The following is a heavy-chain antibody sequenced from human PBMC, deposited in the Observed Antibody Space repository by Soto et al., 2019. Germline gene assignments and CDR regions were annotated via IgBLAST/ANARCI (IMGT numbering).Heavy chain of an antibody. D-gene: IGHD2-8*01. J-gene: IGHJ5*02. CDR2: ITNRGDHT. Sequence: EVEVLESGGDLVQPGGSLRLSCTASGFTFRDYAMTWVRQAPGQGLEYVSSITNRGDHTYYADSVKGRFTISRDNSKNTLYLQMNSLRVEDTAIYYFARHVVDRGVHSWGQGTLVTVSS. V-gene: IGHV3-23*01. CDR3: ARHVVDRGVHS. CDR1: GFTFRDYA.